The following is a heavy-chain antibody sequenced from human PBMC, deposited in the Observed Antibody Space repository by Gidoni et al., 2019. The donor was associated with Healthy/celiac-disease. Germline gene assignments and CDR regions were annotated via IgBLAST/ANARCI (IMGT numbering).Heavy chain of an antibody. CDR2: ISYDGSNK. J-gene: IGHJ6*02. D-gene: IGHD6-19*01. CDR1: GFTFSSSG. V-gene: IGHV3-30*18. Sequence: QVQLVESGGGVVQPGRSLRLSCAASGFTFSSSGRPWVRQAPGKGLEWVAVISYDGSNKYYADSVKGRFTISRDNSKNTLYLQMNSLRAEDTAVYYCAKFWYSSGWYDYYYYGMDVWGQGTTVTVSS. CDR3: AKFWYSSGWYDYYYYGMDV.